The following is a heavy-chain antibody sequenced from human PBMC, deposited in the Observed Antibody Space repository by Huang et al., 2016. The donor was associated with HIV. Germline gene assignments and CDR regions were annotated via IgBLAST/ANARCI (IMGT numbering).Heavy chain of an antibody. CDR3: GRTQILKAGVRFDF. CDR1: GGAFSNFY. J-gene: IGHJ4*01. CDR2: INHEGGT. V-gene: IGHV4-34*01. D-gene: IGHD3-10*01. Sequence: QVQLQQWGAGLLKPSETLSLTCAVYGGAFSNFYWTWLRQPPGKGRAWSGQINHEGGTKYNPDRRGRVRISVDTRKDQFSRRRSYVSAADRSTYYCGRTQILKAGVRFDFWGHGNLVTVSS.